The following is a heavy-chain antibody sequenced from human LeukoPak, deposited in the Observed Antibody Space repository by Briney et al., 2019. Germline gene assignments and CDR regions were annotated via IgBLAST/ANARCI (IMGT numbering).Heavy chain of an antibody. J-gene: IGHJ4*02. CDR3: AGEYYYDSSGYYPYYFDY. V-gene: IGHV3-48*03. Sequence: PGGSLRLSCAASGFTFSSYEMNWVRQAPGKGLEWVSYISSSGSTIYYADSVKGRFTISRDNAKNSLYLQMNSLRAEDTAVYYCAGEYYYDSSGYYPYYFDYWGQGTLVTVSS. CDR2: ISSSGSTI. CDR1: GFTFSSYE. D-gene: IGHD3-22*01.